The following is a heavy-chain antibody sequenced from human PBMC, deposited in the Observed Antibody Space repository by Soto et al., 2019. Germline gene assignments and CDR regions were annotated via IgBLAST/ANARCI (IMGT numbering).Heavy chain of an antibody. J-gene: IGHJ4*02. D-gene: IGHD4-17*01. Sequence: ASVKVSCKASGYTFTSYAMHWVRQAPGQRLEWMGWINAGNGNTKYSQKFQGRVTITRDTSASTAYMELSSLRSEDTAVYYCARGHSTVTTYYFDYWGQGTLVTVSS. CDR3: ARGHSTVTTYYFDY. CDR1: GYTFTSYA. V-gene: IGHV1-3*01. CDR2: INAGNGNT.